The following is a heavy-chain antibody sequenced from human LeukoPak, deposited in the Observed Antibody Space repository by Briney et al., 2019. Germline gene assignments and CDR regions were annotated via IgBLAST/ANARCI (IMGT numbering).Heavy chain of an antibody. Sequence: PGASLRLSCAASGFTFSIDSMSWVRQAPGNGLEWFSAISGSGGSTYYADSVKGRFTISRDTSTHTMYLQMNSLRDEDTAVSYCAKAGAARANFHFDYWGEGTLVTASS. CDR2: ISGSGGST. CDR1: GFTFSIDS. J-gene: IGHJ4*02. CDR3: AKAGAARANFHFDY. V-gene: IGHV3-23*01. D-gene: IGHD6-6*01.